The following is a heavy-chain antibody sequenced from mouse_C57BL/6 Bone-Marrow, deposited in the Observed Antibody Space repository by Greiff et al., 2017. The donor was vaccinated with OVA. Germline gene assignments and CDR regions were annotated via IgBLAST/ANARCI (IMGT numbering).Heavy chain of an antibody. J-gene: IGHJ1*03. CDR2: IYPSDSET. V-gene: IGHV1-61*01. CDR1: GYTFTSYW. D-gene: IGHD1-1*01. Sequence: QVQLKQPGAELVRPGSSVKLSCKASGYTFTSYWMDWVKQRPGQGLEWIGNIYPSDSETHYNQKFKDKATLTVDKSSSTAYMQLSSLTSEDSAVYYCARDYGSSSYWYFDVWGTGTTVTVSS. CDR3: ARDYGSSSYWYFDV.